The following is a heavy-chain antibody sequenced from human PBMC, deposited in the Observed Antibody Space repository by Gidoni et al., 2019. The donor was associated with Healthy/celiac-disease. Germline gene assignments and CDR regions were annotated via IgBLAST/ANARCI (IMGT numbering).Heavy chain of an antibody. Sequence: EVQLVESGGGLVKPGRSLRLSCTASGFTFGDYAMRWFRQAPGKGLEWVGFIRSKAYGGTTEYAASVKGRFTISRDDSKSIAYLQMDSLKTEDTAVYYCTRGYGDYVTGYGEYYFDYWGQGTLVTVSS. CDR2: IRSKAYGGTT. J-gene: IGHJ4*02. CDR3: TRGYGDYVTGYGEYYFDY. D-gene: IGHD4-17*01. V-gene: IGHV3-49*05. CDR1: GFTFGDYA.